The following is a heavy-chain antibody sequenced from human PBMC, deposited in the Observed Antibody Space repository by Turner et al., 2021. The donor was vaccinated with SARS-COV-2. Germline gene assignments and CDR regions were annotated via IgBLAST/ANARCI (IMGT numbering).Heavy chain of an antibody. CDR1: GYTLTELS. Sequence: QVQLVQSGAEVKKPGASVKVSCTISGYTLTELSMYWVRQDPGKGLEWMGGFDPEDGETIYAQNFQGRVTMTEDTSTDTAYMELSSLRSEDTAVYFCATGYQLRVNWFDPWGQGTLVTVSS. CDR2: FDPEDGET. V-gene: IGHV1-24*01. CDR3: ATGYQLRVNWFDP. D-gene: IGHD2-2*01. J-gene: IGHJ5*02.